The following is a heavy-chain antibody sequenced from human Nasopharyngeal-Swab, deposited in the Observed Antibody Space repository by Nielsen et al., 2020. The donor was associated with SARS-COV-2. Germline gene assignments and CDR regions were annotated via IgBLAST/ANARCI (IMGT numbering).Heavy chain of an antibody. Sequence: GESLKISCAASGFTFTSYAMNWVRHAPGKGLEWVSGMSGRGDKTYYAESVKGRFTISRDTSKNTLYLQMNGLRAEDTAVYYCAKDSGAGFCDDGSCFPTNHWGQGTLVTVSS. CDR2: MSGRGDKT. D-gene: IGHD2-15*01. V-gene: IGHV3-23*01. CDR3: AKDSGAGFCDDGSCFPTNH. CDR1: GFTFTSYA. J-gene: IGHJ5*02.